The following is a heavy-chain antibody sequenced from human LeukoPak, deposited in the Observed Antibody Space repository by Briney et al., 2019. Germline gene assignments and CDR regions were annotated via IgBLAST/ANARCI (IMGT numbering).Heavy chain of an antibody. V-gene: IGHV4-39*07. CDR1: GGSIGSSSYY. Sequence: ETLSLTCSVSGGSIGSSSYYWGWIRQPPGKGLEWIGTFHYSGSTYYNPSLKSRVTISVNMSKNQFSLKLISVTAADTAVYYCARLYRKTYKWNDQPDYWGQGTLVTVSS. CDR2: FHYSGST. CDR3: ARLYRKTYKWNDQPDY. J-gene: IGHJ4*02. D-gene: IGHD1-20*01.